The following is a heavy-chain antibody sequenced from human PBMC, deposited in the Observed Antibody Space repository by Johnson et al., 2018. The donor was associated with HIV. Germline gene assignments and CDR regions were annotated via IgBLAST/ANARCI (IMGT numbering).Heavy chain of an antibody. J-gene: IGHJ3*02. Sequence: VQLVESGGGLVQPGRSLRLSCVVSGFTFSSYAMSWVRQAPGKGLEWVSAISGSGGSTYYADSVKGRFTISRDNSKNTLYLQMKSLRPEDTAVYYCAKESKWESRTPHAFDIWGQGTMVTVSS. CDR1: GFTFSSYA. V-gene: IGHV3-23*04. CDR3: AKESKWESRTPHAFDI. D-gene: IGHD1-26*01. CDR2: ISGSGGST.